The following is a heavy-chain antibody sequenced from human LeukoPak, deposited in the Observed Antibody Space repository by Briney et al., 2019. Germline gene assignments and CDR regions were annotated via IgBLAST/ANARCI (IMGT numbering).Heavy chain of an antibody. CDR3: ARRAWGSYRYLFDY. CDR1: GGSISSYY. V-gene: IGHV4-39*01. J-gene: IGHJ4*02. CDR2: IYYSGST. Sequence: PSETLSLTCTVSGGSISSYYWGWIRQPPGKGLEWIGSIYYSGSTYYNPSLKSQVTISVDTSKNQFSLKLSSVTAADTAVYYCARRAWGSYRYLFDYWGQGTLVTVSS. D-gene: IGHD3-16*02.